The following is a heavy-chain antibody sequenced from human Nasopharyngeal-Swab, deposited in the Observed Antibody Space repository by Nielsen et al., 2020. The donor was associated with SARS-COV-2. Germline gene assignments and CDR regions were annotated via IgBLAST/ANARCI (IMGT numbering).Heavy chain of an antibody. V-gene: IGHV3-64D*06. CDR2: ISSNGGST. J-gene: IGHJ6*02. Sequence: FRHFDMLWVRQAPGQGLEYVSAISSNGGSTYYADSVKGRFTISRDNSKNTLYLQMSSLRAEDTAVYYCVKAGLGFRIAAAETGIAVAGTVGGYGMDVWGQGTTVTVSS. CDR1: FRHFD. D-gene: IGHD6-19*01. CDR3: VKAGLGFRIAAAETGIAVAGTVGGYGMDV.